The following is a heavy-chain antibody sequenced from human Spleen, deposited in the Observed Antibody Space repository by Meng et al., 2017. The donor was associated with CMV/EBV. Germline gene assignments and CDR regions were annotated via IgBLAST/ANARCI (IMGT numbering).Heavy chain of an antibody. D-gene: IGHD1-1*01. CDR2: LRSGAFSYAT. CDR3: AKDWSHGMDA. Sequence: GESLKISCAVSGFTFSGSGMHWVRQASGKGLQWVGHLRSGAFSYATTYAASVRGRFTISRDEAKNTAYLQMNNLKTEDTAVYYCAKDWSHGMDAWGQGTTVTVSS. J-gene: IGHJ6*02. V-gene: IGHV3-73*01. CDR1: GFTFSGSG.